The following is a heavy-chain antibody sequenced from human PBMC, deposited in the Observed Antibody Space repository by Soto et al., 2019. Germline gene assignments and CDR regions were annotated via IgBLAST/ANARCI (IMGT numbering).Heavy chain of an antibody. CDR1: GGSFSGYY. D-gene: IGHD4-17*01. CDR3: ARDGDYPDAIDI. Sequence: QVQLQQWGAGLLKPSETLSLTCAVYGGSFSGYYWSWIRQPPGKGLEWIGEINHSESTNYNPSLKMRVTISVDTSKNQVSLKLSSVTTADTAMYYCARDGDYPDAIDIWGQGTMDTVSS. J-gene: IGHJ3*02. V-gene: IGHV4-34*01. CDR2: INHSEST.